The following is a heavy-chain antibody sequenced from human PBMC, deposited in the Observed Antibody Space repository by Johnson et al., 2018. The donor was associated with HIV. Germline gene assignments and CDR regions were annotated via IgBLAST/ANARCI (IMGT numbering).Heavy chain of an antibody. CDR2: IYSGGST. V-gene: IGHV3-66*04. J-gene: IGHJ3*02. Sequence: EVQLVESGGGLVQPGGSLRLSCAASGITVSSNYMSWVRQTPGKGLEWVSVIYSGGSTYYADSVKGRFTISRDNSKNTLHLQMNSLNAEDTAMYYCARLRQEANCGADCQWAIWGQGTRVTVSS. D-gene: IGHD2-21*02. CDR3: ARLRQEANCGADCQWAI. CDR1: GITVSSNY.